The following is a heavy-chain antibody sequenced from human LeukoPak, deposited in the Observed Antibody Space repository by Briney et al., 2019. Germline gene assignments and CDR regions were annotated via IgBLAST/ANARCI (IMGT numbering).Heavy chain of an antibody. CDR2: IKQGGSEE. J-gene: IGHJ4*02. V-gene: IGHV3-7*01. D-gene: IGHD1-1*01. CDR3: ARHIDWKFDY. Sequence: GGSLRLSCAPSGFTFNSYWMTWVRQAPGKGLEWVANIKQGGSEEYYVDSVKGRFTIFKDNAKNSLYLQMNSLRAEDTAVYYCARHIDWKFDYWGQGTLVTVSS. CDR1: GFTFNSYW.